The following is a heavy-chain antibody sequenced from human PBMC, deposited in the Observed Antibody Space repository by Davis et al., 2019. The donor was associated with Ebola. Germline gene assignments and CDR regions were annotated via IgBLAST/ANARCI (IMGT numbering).Heavy chain of an antibody. V-gene: IGHV1-2*04. Sequence: AASVKVSCKASGYTFTGYYMHWVRQAPGQGLEWMGWINPNSGGTNYAQKFQGWVTMTRDTSISTAHMELSRLRSDDTAVYYCARDADVDTAMVTYVMDVWGQGTTVTVSS. CDR3: ARDADVDTAMVTYVMDV. J-gene: IGHJ6*02. CDR2: INPNSGGT. CDR1: GYTFTGYY. D-gene: IGHD5-18*01.